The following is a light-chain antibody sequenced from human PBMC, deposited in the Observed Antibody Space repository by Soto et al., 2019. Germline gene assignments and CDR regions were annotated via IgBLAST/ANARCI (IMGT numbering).Light chain of an antibody. Sequence: QSALTQPRSLSGSPGQSVTISCTGPTIGAHSFVSWYQDRPDKVPKLLIYDVSQRPSGIPDRFSGSRSANTASLTISGLQADDAAAYYCCSYIGNKVFVFGTGTKVTVL. J-gene: IGLJ1*01. V-gene: IGLV2-11*01. CDR2: DVS. CDR3: CSYIGNKVFV. CDR1: TIGAHSF.